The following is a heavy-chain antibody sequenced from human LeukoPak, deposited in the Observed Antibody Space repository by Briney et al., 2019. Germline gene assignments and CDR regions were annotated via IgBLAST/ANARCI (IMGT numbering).Heavy chain of an antibody. CDR1: GGTFSSYA. V-gene: IGHV1-69*04. CDR3: ARGATDYGGNGVDY. Sequence: GASVKVSCKASGGTFSSYAISWVRQAPGQGLEWMGRIIPILGIANYAQKFQGRVTITADKSTSTAYMELSSLRSEDTAVYYCARGATDYGGNGVDYWGQGTLVTVSS. CDR2: IIPILGIA. D-gene: IGHD4-23*01. J-gene: IGHJ4*02.